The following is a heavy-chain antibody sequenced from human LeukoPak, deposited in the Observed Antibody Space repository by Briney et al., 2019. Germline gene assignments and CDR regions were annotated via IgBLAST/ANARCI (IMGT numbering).Heavy chain of an antibody. D-gene: IGHD2-15*01. CDR1: GYSFTSYW. V-gene: IGHV5-51*01. CDR3: VRHGVYCSGGSCYALSIDY. Sequence: GESLKIPCKGSGYSFTSYWIGWVRQMPGKGLEWMGIIYPGDSDTRYSPSFQGQVTISADKSISTAYLQWSSLRASDTAMYYCVRHGVYCSGGSCYALSIDYWGQGTLVTVSS. CDR2: IYPGDSDT. J-gene: IGHJ4*02.